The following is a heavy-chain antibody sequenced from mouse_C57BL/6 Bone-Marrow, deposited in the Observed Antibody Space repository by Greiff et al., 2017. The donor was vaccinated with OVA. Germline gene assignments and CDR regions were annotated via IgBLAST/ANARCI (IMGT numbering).Heavy chain of an antibody. CDR1: GFTITDDY. CDR3: TADYYGSSYAMDY. D-gene: IGHD1-1*01. V-gene: IGHV14-4*01. Sequence: EVQLQQSGAELVRPGASVKLSCTASGFTITDDYMHWVKQRPEQGLEWIGWIDPENGDTDYASKFQGKATITAVTSTNTAYLQLSSLTSEDTAVYYCTADYYGSSYAMDYWGQGTSVTVSA. J-gene: IGHJ4*01. CDR2: IDPENGDT.